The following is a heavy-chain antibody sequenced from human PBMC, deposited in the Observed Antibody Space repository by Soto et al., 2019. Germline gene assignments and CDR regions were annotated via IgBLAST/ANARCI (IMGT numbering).Heavy chain of an antibody. CDR1: GGSISSSNW. V-gene: IGHV4-4*02. CDR3: ARVEGDIVVVPAAIGGFDY. Sequence: PSETLSLTCAVSGGSISSSNWWSWVRQPPGKGLEWIGEIYHSGSTNYNPSLKSRVTISVDKSKNQFSLKLSSVTAADTAVYYCARVEGDIVVVPAAIGGFDYWGQGTLVTGSS. J-gene: IGHJ4*02. CDR2: IYHSGST. D-gene: IGHD2-2*01.